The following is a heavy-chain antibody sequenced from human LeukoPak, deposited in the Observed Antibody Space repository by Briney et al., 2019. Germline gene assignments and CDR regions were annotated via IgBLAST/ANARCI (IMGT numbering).Heavy chain of an antibody. CDR2: ISAYNGNT. V-gene: IGHV1-18*01. J-gene: IGHJ4*02. Sequence: ASVKVSCKASGYTFTSYGISWVRQAPGQGLEWMGWISAYNGNTNYAQKFQDRVTMTTDTSTSTAYMELSSLRSDDSAIYYCARDVRAVVAATPRVDYWGQGTLVTVSS. D-gene: IGHD2-15*01. CDR1: GYTFTSYG. CDR3: ARDVRAVVAATPRVDY.